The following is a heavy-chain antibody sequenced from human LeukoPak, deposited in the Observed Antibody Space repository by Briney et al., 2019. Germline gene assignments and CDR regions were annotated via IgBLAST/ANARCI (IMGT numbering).Heavy chain of an antibody. D-gene: IGHD5-12*01. J-gene: IGHJ3*02. CDR3: ARGHQRGYDAFDI. Sequence: PAGGSLRLSCAASGFTFSSYAMHWVRQAPGKGLEWVAVISYDGSNKYYADSVKGRFTISRDNSKNTLYLQMNSLRAEDTAVYYCARGHQRGYDAFDIWGQGIMVTVSS. CDR2: ISYDGSNK. CDR1: GFTFSSYA. V-gene: IGHV3-30-3*01.